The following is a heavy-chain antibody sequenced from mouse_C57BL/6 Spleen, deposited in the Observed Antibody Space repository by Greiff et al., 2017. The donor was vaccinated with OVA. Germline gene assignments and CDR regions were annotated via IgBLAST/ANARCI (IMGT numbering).Heavy chain of an antibody. J-gene: IGHJ2*01. D-gene: IGHD1-1*01. CDR2: IYPGDGDT. Sequence: QVQLQQSGAELVKPGASVKISCKASGYAFSSYWMNWVKQRPGKGLEWIGQIYPGDGDTNYNGKFKGKATLTADKSSSTAYMQLSSLPSEDSAVYFCAKTTVVAPDYFDYWGQGTTLTVSS. CDR1: GYAFSSYW. V-gene: IGHV1-80*01. CDR3: AKTTVVAPDYFDY.